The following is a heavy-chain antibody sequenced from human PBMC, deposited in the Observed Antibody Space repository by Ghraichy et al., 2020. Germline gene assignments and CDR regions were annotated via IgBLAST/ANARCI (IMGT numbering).Heavy chain of an antibody. CDR1: GGSISSYY. CDR3: ARGKIVVVPAASGYSSGWYYFDY. CDR2: IYYSGST. J-gene: IGHJ4*02. Sequence: TLSLTCTVSGGSISSYYWSWIRQPPGKGLEWIGSIYYSGSTNYNPSLKSRVTISVDTSKNQFSLKLSSVTAADTAVYYCARGKIVVVPAASGYSSGWYYFDYWGQGTLVTVSS. V-gene: IGHV4-59*01. D-gene: IGHD2-2*01.